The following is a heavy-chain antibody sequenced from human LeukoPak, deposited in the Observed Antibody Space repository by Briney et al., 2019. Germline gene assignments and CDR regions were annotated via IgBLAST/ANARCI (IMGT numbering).Heavy chain of an antibody. V-gene: IGHV4-59*01. CDR2: IYYSGST. J-gene: IGHJ4*02. CDR1: GFTFSDYY. CDR3: ARASVSYLVLDY. D-gene: IGHD1-26*01. Sequence: PGGSLRLSCAASGFTFSDYYWSWIRQPPGKGLEWIGYIYYSGSTNYNPSLKSRVTISVDTSKNQFSLKLSSVTAADTAVYYCARASVSYLVLDYWGQGTLVTVSS.